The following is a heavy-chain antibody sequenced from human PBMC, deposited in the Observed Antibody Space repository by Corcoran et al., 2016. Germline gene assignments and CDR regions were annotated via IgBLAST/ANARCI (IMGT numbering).Heavy chain of an antibody. CDR2: ISYSGST. V-gene: IGHV4-39*07. J-gene: IGHJ4*02. D-gene: IGHD3-22*01. Sequence: QLQLQESGPGLVTPSETLSLTCTVSGGSLSSSSYYWGWIRQPPGKGLEWIGSISYSGSTYYTPSLKSRVTISVDTSKNQISLKPSTVTAADTAVYDWARGEYYESSGLGDYWGQGTLVTVSS. CDR1: GGSLSSSSYY. CDR3: ARGEYYESSGLGDY.